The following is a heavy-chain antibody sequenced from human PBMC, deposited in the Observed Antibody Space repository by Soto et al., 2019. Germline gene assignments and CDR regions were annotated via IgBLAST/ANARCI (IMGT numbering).Heavy chain of an antibody. CDR2: INPSGGST. V-gene: IGHV1-46*01. Sequence: ASVKVSCKAPADTFTSYYIHWVRQAPGHGLERMGIINPSGGSTSYAQKFQGRVTMTRDTSTSTVYMELSSLSSEDTAVYYCARDGRSSYSSGWYYFDYWGEGALVTVSS. J-gene: IGHJ4*02. CDR1: ADTFTSYY. CDR3: ARDGRSSYSSGWYYFDY. D-gene: IGHD6-19*01.